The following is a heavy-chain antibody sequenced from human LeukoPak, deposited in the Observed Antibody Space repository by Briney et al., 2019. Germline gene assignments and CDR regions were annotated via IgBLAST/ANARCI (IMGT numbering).Heavy chain of an antibody. D-gene: IGHD6-6*01. CDR2: ISSSSSHI. Sequence: GGSLRLSCAASEFTFSSYSMNWVRQAPGRGLEWVSSISSSSSHIYYADSVKGRFAISRDNAKNSLYLQMNSLRAEDTAVYYCARFTIAARLNYYYMDVWGKGTTVTVSS. CDR1: EFTFSSYS. V-gene: IGHV3-21*01. J-gene: IGHJ6*03. CDR3: ARFTIAARLNYYYMDV.